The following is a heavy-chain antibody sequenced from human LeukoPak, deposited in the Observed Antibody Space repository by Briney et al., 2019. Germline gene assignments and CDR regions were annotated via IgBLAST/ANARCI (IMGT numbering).Heavy chain of an antibody. CDR2: INHSGST. V-gene: IGHV4-34*01. CDR3: ARAHEGFWSGYPLGY. J-gene: IGHJ4*02. Sequence: TSETLSLTCAVYGGSFSDYYWSWIRQPPGKGLEWIGEINHSGSTNYNPSLKSRVTISVDTSKNQFSLKLSSVTAADTAVYYCARAHEGFWSGYPLGYWGQGTLVTVSS. D-gene: IGHD3-3*01. CDR1: GGSFSDYY.